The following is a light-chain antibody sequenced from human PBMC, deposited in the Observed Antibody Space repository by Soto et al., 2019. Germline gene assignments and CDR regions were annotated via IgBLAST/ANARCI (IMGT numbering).Light chain of an antibody. CDR2: YAS. J-gene: IGKJ4*01. CDR3: QQRSTWPFLT. Sequence: VLTQSPATLSLSPGERATLSCRASQTVSRYLAWYQQKPGQAPRLLIYYASNRAAGIPARFSGSGSGTDYTLTISSLEPEDFAVSDCQQRSTWPFLTFGGGTKVEI. V-gene: IGKV3-11*01. CDR1: QTVSRY.